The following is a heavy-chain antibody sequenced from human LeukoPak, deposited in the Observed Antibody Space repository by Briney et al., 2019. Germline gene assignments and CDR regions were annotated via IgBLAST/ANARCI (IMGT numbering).Heavy chain of an antibody. CDR3: AKDVDPFGSGSYVEGFDY. D-gene: IGHD3-10*01. CDR1: GFTFSSYG. J-gene: IGHJ4*02. V-gene: IGHV3-30*18. Sequence: GRSLRLSCAASGFTFSSYGMHWVRQAPGKGLEWVAVISFDASNKYYADSAKGRFTISRDNSKNTLYLQMNSLRAEDTAVYYCAKDVDPFGSGSYVEGFDYWGQGTLVTVSS. CDR2: ISFDASNK.